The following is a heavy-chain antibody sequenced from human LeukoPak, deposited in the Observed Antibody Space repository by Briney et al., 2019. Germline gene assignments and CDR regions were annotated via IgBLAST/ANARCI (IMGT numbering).Heavy chain of an antibody. Sequence: RGESLKISCKGSGYSFTNYWIAWVRQMPGNGLEWMGTIYPGDSDTKYSPSFRGQVTISADKSTTTAYLQWNSLKASDTAMYYCARSRVSMRFGDYWGQGSLVTVSS. V-gene: IGHV5-51*01. CDR3: ARSRVSMRFGDY. CDR1: GYSFTNYW. D-gene: IGHD2-21*01. CDR2: IYPGDSDT. J-gene: IGHJ4*02.